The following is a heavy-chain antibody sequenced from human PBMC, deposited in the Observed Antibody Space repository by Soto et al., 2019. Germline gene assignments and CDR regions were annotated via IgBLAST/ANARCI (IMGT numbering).Heavy chain of an antibody. CDR1: GSSFSNFY. CDR2: IYTSGAT. D-gene: IGHD6-19*01. V-gene: IGHV4-4*07. J-gene: IGHJ4*02. Sequence: SETLSLTCSVSGSSFSNFYWSWIRQSAGKGLEWIGRIYTSGATSYNPSLKSRVTMSVDTSKTQMSLRLSSVTAADTAVYYCARGYSSGIDYWGQGTLVTVSS. CDR3: ARGYSSGIDY.